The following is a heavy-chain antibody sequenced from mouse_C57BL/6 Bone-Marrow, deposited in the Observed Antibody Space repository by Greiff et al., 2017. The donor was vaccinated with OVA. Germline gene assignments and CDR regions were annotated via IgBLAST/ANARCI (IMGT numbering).Heavy chain of an antibody. J-gene: IGHJ3*01. D-gene: IGHD2-4*01. CDR3: ARKGDYDEGFAY. V-gene: IGHV2-2*01. CDR1: GFSLTSYG. Sequence: QVQLKQSGPGLVQPSQSLSITCTVSGFSLTSYGVHWVRQSPGKGLEWLGVIWSGGSTDYNAAFISRLSISKDNSKSQVFFKMNSLQADDTAIYYCARKGDYDEGFAYWGQGTLVTVSA. CDR2: IWSGGST.